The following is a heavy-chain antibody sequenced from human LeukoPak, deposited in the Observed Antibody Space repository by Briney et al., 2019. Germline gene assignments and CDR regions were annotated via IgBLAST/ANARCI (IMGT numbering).Heavy chain of an antibody. D-gene: IGHD6-13*01. CDR3: ARDSPTIAAAGTSDY. CDR2: IYSGGRT. Sequence: SETLSLTCTVSGGSIRSTNYYWSWIRQPAGKGLEWIGRIYSGGRTNYNPSLKSRVTMSVDTSKNQFSLKLSSVTAADTAVYYCARDSPTIAAAGTSDYWGQGTLVTVSS. V-gene: IGHV4-61*02. J-gene: IGHJ4*02. CDR1: GGSIRSTNYY.